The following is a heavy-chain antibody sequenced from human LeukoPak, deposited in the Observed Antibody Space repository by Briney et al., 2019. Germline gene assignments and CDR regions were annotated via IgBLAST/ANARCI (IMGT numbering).Heavy chain of an antibody. D-gene: IGHD2-15*01. CDR2: INHSGST. Sequence: PTETLSLTCAVYGESFSGYYWSWIRQPPGKGLEWIGEINHSGSTNYNPSLKSRVTISVDTSKNQFSLKLSSVTAADTAVYYCARGGGGPRYWGQGTLVTVSS. V-gene: IGHV4-34*01. J-gene: IGHJ4*02. CDR3: ARGGGGPRY. CDR1: GESFSGYY.